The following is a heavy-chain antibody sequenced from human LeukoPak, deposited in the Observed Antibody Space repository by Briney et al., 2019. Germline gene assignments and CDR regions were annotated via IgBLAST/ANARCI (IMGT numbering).Heavy chain of an antibody. Sequence: GGSLRLSCAASGFTFDDYAMHWVRQAPGKGLEWVSGISWNSGSIGYADSVEGRFTISRDNAKNSLYLQMNSLRAEDTALYYCAKVSSRVYYYYGMDVWGQGTTVTVSS. CDR1: GFTFDDYA. V-gene: IGHV3-9*01. J-gene: IGHJ6*02. CDR2: ISWNSGSI. CDR3: AKVSSRVYYYYGMDV.